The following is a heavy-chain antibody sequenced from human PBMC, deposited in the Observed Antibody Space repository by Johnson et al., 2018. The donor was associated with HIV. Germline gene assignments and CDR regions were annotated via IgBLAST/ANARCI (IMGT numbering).Heavy chain of an antibody. D-gene: IGHD2-8*01. CDR2: ISYDGSDK. J-gene: IGHJ3*02. CDR1: GFTFSSYG. CDR3: ARDQNIVLMVYAAPGAFDI. V-gene: IGHV3-30*03. Sequence: HVQLVESGGGVVQRGGSLRVSCAASGFTFSSYGLSWVRQAPGKGLEWVAVISYDGSDKYYADSVKGRFTISRDNSKNTLYLQMNSLRAEDTAVYYCARDQNIVLMVYAAPGAFDIWGQGTMVTVSS.